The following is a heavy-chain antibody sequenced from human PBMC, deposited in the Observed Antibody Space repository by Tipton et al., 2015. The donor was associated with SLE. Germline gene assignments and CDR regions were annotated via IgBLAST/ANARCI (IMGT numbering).Heavy chain of an antibody. Sequence: LRLSCTVPGGSIGSYSWSWIRQPPGKGLEWLGCFFYSGSTTYNPSLKSRVTLSRDTSKNQFSLSLSSVTAADTAVYYCARHHSGWKELYYFDFWGQGTLVTVSS. CDR2: FFYSGST. CDR3: ARHHSGWKELYYFDF. J-gene: IGHJ4*02. D-gene: IGHD6-19*01. V-gene: IGHV4-59*08. CDR1: GGSIGSYS.